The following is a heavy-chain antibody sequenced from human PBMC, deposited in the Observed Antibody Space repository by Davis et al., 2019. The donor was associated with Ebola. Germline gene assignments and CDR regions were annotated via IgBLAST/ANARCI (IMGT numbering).Heavy chain of an antibody. D-gene: IGHD4-11*01. CDR1: GYSFTSYW. J-gene: IGHJ6*02. Sequence: GESLKISCKGSGYSFTSYWIGWVRQMPGKGLEWMGRIDPSDSYTNYSPSFQGHVTISADKSISTAYLQWSSLKASDTAMYYCARSQYLYYYYYGMDVWGQGTTVTVSS. CDR3: ARSQYLYYYYYGMDV. V-gene: IGHV5-10-1*01. CDR2: IDPSDSYT.